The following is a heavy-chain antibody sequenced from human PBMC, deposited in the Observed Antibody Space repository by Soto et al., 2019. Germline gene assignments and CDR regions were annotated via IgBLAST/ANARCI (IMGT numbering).Heavy chain of an antibody. V-gene: IGHV4-4*02. CDR1: GGSISSSNW. Sequence: QVQLQESGPGLVKPSGTLSLTCAVSGGSISSSNWWSWVRQPPGKGLEWIGEIYHSGSTNYNPSLKSRVTRAVDKSKNQFSLKLSSVTAADTAVYYCARVSREQWLGLDYWGQGTLVTVSS. J-gene: IGHJ4*02. CDR3: ARVSREQWLGLDY. CDR2: IYHSGST. D-gene: IGHD6-19*01.